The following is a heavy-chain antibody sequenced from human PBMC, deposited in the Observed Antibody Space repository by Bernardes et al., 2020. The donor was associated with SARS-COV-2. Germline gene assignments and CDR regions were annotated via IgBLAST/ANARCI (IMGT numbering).Heavy chain of an antibody. CDR3: ATMIRAIDY. V-gene: IGHV1-18*04. Sequence: ASVKDSCKASGDTFNGYGFSWVRQAPGQGLEWMGWISFHTGQTDYALRFQGRVTMTTDTATRTAFMELRSLRSDDTAMYYCATMIRAIDYWGQGTLVTVSP. J-gene: IGHJ4*02. CDR1: GDTFNGYG. CDR2: ISFHTGQT. D-gene: IGHD3-10*01.